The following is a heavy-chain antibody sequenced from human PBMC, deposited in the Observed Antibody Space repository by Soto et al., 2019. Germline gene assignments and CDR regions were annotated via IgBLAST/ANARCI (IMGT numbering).Heavy chain of an antibody. CDR3: ARAVVVKAGYFDY. CDR1: GGSISSGGYS. CDR2: IYHSGST. V-gene: IGHV4-30-2*01. J-gene: IGHJ4*02. D-gene: IGHD2-21*01. Sequence: SETLSLTCAVSGGSISSGGYSWSWIRQPPGKGLEWIGYIYHSGSTYYNPSLKSRVTISVDRSKNQFSLKLSSVTAADTAVYYCARAVVVKAGYFDYWGQGTLVTVSS.